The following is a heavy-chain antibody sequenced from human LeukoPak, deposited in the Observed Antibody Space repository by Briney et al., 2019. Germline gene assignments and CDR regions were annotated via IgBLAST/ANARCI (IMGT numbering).Heavy chain of an antibody. CDR2: IYYSGST. CDR1: GGSISSGGYS. CDR3: ARGPSTIWFDP. V-gene: IGHV4-30-4*07. Sequence: KPSETLSLTCAVSGGSISSGGYSWSWIRQPPGKGLEWIGYIYYSGSTYYNPSLKSRVTISVDTSKNQFSLNLTSVTAADTAVYYCARGPSTIWFDPWGQGTLVTVSS. D-gene: IGHD2-2*01. J-gene: IGHJ5*02.